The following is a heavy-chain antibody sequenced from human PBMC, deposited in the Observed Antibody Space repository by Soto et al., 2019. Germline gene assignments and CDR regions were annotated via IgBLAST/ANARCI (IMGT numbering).Heavy chain of an antibody. J-gene: IGHJ4*02. CDR2: ISGSGGST. CDR1: GFTFSSYA. Sequence: EVQLLESGGGLVQPGGSLRLSCAASGFTFSSYAMSWVRQAPGKGLEWVSAISGSGGSTYYADSVKGRFTISRDNSKNTLYLQMNSLRAEVTAVYYCAKRLYYYDSSGYYSFDYWGQGTLVTVSS. CDR3: AKRLYYYDSSGYYSFDY. V-gene: IGHV3-23*01. D-gene: IGHD3-22*01.